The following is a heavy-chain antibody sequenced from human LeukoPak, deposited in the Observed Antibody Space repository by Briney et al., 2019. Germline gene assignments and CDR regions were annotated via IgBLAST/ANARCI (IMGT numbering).Heavy chain of an antibody. CDR3: GKADAFPSNTYFQI. V-gene: IGHV3-30*02. J-gene: IGHJ1*01. Sequence: PGGSLRLSCAASGFSFRSYGMHWVRQAPGKGLEWVAYTLSDGSLSYYADSVKGLFNISKDNSKNTLYLQMNTLRAEGAAVYYCGKADAFPSNTYFQIWGQGTLVIVSS. D-gene: IGHD3-3*02. CDR1: GFSFRSYG. CDR2: TLSDGSLS.